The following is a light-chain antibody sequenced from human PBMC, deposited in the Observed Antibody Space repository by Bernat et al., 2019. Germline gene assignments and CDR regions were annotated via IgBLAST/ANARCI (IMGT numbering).Light chain of an antibody. J-gene: IGLJ1*01. CDR3: QVWDGATAHFV. CDR2: SDS. Sequence: YVLTQPPSVSGAPGETASVSCEGDNIGYKSVHWYQQKPGQAPVLLIYSDSARTSGIPERFSGSNSGNTATLTINRVESGDEADYYCQVWDGATAHFVFGTGTHVTVL. V-gene: IGLV3-21*04. CDR1: NIGYKS.